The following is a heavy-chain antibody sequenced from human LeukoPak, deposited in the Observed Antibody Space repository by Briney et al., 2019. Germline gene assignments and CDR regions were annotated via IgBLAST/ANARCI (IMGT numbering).Heavy chain of an antibody. D-gene: IGHD6-25*01. CDR2: INAGNGNA. CDR1: GYTFTSYA. V-gene: IGHV1-3*01. CDR3: ARVSSGWHGYLDY. Sequence: VASVKVSCKASGYTFTSYAMHWVRQAPGQRLEWMGWINAGNGNATYTQKFRDRVTFTRDTSASTAYMDLSSLRSEDTAVYYCARVSSGWHGYLDYWGQGTPVTVSS. J-gene: IGHJ4*02.